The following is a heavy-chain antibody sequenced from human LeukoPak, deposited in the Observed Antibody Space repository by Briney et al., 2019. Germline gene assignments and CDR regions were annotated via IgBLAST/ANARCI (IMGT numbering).Heavy chain of an antibody. V-gene: IGHV4-39*01. CDR3: ARRLFGGSTEVYFYYYIDV. J-gene: IGHJ6*03. CDR1: GDSISNRNSY. Sequence: SETLSLTCSVSGDSISNRNSYWVWIRQPPGKGLEWLGSVFFSGSAYYNESLQRRVTISVDTSNNQFSLKLKSVTAADTAVYFFARRLFGGSTEVYFYYYIDVWGKGTTVAASS. CDR2: VFFSGSA. D-gene: IGHD2-15*01.